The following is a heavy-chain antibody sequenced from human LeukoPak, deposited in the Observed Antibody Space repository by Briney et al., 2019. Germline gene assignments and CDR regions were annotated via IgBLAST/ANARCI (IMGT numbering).Heavy chain of an antibody. CDR3: ARDYTGWFGELLYDYYYGMDV. CDR2: ISSSGSTI. J-gene: IGHJ6*02. D-gene: IGHD3-10*01. CDR1: GFTFSSYE. V-gene: IGHV3-48*03. Sequence: PGGSLRLSCAASGFTFSSYEMNWVRQAPGKGLEWVSYISSSGSTIYYADSVKGRFTISRDNAKNSLYLQMNSLRAEDTAVYYCARDYTGWFGELLYDYYYGMDVWGQGTTVTVSS.